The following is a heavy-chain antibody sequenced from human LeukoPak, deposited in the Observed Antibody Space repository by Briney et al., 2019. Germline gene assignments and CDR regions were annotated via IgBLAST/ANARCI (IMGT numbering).Heavy chain of an antibody. Sequence: SETLSLTCAVSGGSISSGGYSWSWIRQPPGKGLEWIGEINHSGSTNYNPSLKSRVTISVDTSKNQFSLKLSSVTAADTAVYYCARGPNDYVWGSYRYRSNPFDYWGQGTLVTVSS. CDR1: GGSISSGGYS. J-gene: IGHJ4*02. V-gene: IGHV4-34*01. CDR2: INHSGST. CDR3: ARGPNDYVWGSYRYRSNPFDY. D-gene: IGHD3-16*02.